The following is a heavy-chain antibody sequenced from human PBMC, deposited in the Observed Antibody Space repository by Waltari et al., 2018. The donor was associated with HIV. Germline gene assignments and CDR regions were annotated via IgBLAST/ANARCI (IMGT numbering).Heavy chain of an antibody. D-gene: IGHD2-8*01. Sequence: QLQLQESGPGLVKPSETLSLTCTVSGGSISSSSYYWGWVRQPPGKGLAWIGSIYYSGSTYYNPSLKSRVTISVDTSKNQFSLKLSSVTAADTAVYYCARPSEYCTNGVCSYYFDYWGQGTLVTVSS. V-gene: IGHV4-39*01. CDR1: GGSISSSSYY. CDR2: IYYSGST. CDR3: ARPSEYCTNGVCSYYFDY. J-gene: IGHJ4*02.